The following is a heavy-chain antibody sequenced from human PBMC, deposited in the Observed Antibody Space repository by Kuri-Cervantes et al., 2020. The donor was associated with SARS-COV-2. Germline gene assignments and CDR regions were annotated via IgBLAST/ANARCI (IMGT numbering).Heavy chain of an antibody. Sequence: TETLSLTCTVSGGSISSSSYYWGWIRQPPGKGLEWIGSIYYSGSTYYNPSLKSRVTISVDTSKNQFSLKLSSVTAADTAVYYCARVDLGYSGYDRHIDYWGQGTLVTVSS. CDR2: IYYSGST. CDR3: ARVDLGYSGYDRHIDY. J-gene: IGHJ4*02. V-gene: IGHV4-39*01. CDR1: GGSISSSSYY. D-gene: IGHD5-12*01.